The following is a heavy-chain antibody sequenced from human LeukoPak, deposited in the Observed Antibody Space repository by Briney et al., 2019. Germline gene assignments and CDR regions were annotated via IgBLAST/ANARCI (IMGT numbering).Heavy chain of an antibody. Sequence: PGGSLRLSCAASGFTFSSYWMHWVRQAPGKGLEWVANIKQDGSEKYYADSVKGRFTISRDNAKNSLYLQMNSLRAEDTAVYSCVRDGDTSGYTNWGQGTLVTVSS. J-gene: IGHJ4*02. D-gene: IGHD3-22*01. CDR2: IKQDGSEK. V-gene: IGHV3-7*01. CDR1: GFTFSSYW. CDR3: VRDGDTSGYTN.